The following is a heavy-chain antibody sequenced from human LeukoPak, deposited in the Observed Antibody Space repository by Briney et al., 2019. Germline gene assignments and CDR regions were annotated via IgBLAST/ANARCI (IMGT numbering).Heavy chain of an antibody. Sequence: ASVKVSCKASGYTFTSYGIIWVRQAPGQGLEWMGWITAYNGNTNYAQKLQGRVTLTTDTSTSTAYMELRSLRSDDTAVYYCAREHITLFGVEPGAFDIWGQGTMVTVSS. V-gene: IGHV1-18*01. CDR3: AREHITLFGVEPGAFDI. CDR2: ITAYNGNT. J-gene: IGHJ3*02. D-gene: IGHD3-3*01. CDR1: GYTFTSYG.